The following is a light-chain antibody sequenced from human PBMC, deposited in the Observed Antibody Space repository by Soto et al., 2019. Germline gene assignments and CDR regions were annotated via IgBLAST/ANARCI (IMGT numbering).Light chain of an antibody. CDR2: GAS. J-gene: IGKJ2*01. V-gene: IGKV3-15*01. CDR1: PSVGSN. Sequence: EIVVTQSPATLSVSPGERATLSCRASPSVGSNLAWYQQKPGQAPRLLIYGASTRATGVPARFSGRGSGSEFTLTISNLQSEDFAVYYCQQYGRTFGQGTKLEIK. CDR3: QQYGRT.